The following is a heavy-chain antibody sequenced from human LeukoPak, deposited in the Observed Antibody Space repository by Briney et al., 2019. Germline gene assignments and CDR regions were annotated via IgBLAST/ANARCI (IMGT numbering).Heavy chain of an antibody. CDR1: GGSISSYY. Sequence: PSETLSLTCTVSGGSISSYYWSWIRQPAGKGLEWIGRIYTSGSTNYNPSLKSRVTMSVDTSKNQFSLKLSSVTAADTAVYYCARDPIVVPVPKPNYGMDVWGQGTTVTVSS. D-gene: IGHD2-2*01. V-gene: IGHV4-4*07. CDR2: IYTSGST. CDR3: ARDPIVVPVPKPNYGMDV. J-gene: IGHJ6*02.